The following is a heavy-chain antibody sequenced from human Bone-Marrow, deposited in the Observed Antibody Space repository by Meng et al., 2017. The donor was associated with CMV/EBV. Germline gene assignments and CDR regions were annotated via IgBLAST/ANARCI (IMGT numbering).Heavy chain of an antibody. CDR1: GGSISSYY. Sequence: SEPLTLTCTASGGSISSYYWSWTRQPPGKGLEWIGYIYYSGSTNYNPSLKSRVTISVDTSKNQFSLKLSSVTAADTAVYYCAILPGGGWFDPWGQGTLVTVSS. D-gene: IGHD3-16*01. V-gene: IGHV4-59*08. J-gene: IGHJ5*02. CDR2: IYYSGST. CDR3: AILPGGGWFDP.